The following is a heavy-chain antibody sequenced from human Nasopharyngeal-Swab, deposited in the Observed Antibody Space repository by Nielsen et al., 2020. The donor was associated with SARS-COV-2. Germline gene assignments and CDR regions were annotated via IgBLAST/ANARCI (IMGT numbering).Heavy chain of an antibody. CDR1: GFTFSSYS. D-gene: IGHD3-10*01. Sequence: GESLKISCAASGFTFSSYSMNWVRQAPGKGLEWVSSISSSSSYIYYADSVKGRFTISRDNAKNSLYLQMNSLRDEDTAVYYCAREATMVRGGRGYWGQGTLVTVSS. V-gene: IGHV3-21*01. CDR2: ISSSSSYI. CDR3: AREATMVRGGRGY. J-gene: IGHJ4*02.